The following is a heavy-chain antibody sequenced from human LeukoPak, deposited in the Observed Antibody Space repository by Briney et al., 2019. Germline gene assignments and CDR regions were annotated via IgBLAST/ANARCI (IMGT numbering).Heavy chain of an antibody. D-gene: IGHD3-10*01. CDR3: ARVSRTSMVRGIITFDY. J-gene: IGHJ4*02. CDR2: IIPVFGTA. Sequence: SVKVSCKASGGTFSSYAINWVRQAPGQGLEWMGGIIPVFGTANYAQKLQGRVTITADESTSTAYMELSSLRSEDTAVYFCARVSRTSMVRGIITFDYWGQGTLVTVSS. V-gene: IGHV1-69*13. CDR1: GGTFSSYA.